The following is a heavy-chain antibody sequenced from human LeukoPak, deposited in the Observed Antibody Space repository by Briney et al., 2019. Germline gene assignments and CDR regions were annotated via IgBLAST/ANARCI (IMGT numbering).Heavy chain of an antibody. D-gene: IGHD6-6*01. CDR3: ARDPIAARPGAYNWFDP. V-gene: IGHV3-21*01. Sequence: GGSLRLSCAASGFTFSSYSMNWVRQAPGKGLEWVSSISSSSSYIYYADSVKGRFTISRDNTKNSLYLQMNSLRAEDTAVYYCARDPIAARPGAYNWFDPWGQGTLVTVSS. CDR2: ISSSSSYI. CDR1: GFTFSSYS. J-gene: IGHJ5*02.